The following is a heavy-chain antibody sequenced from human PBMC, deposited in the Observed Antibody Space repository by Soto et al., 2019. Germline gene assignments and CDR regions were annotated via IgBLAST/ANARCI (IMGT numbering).Heavy chain of an antibody. CDR1: GYSLTSYG. V-gene: IGHV1-18*01. J-gene: IGHJ6*02. D-gene: IGHD2-2*01. CDR3: ARDGLGYCSSTSCLDYYYGMDV. Sequence: ASVKVSCKASGYSLTSYGIGGVRQAPGQGLEWMGWISAYNGNTNYAQKLQGRVTMTTDTSTSTAYMELRSLRSDDTAVYYCARDGLGYCSSTSCLDYYYGMDVWGHGTTVTVSS. CDR2: ISAYNGNT.